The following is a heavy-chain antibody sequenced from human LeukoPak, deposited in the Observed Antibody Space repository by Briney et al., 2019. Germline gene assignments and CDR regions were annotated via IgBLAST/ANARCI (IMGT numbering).Heavy chain of an antibody. Sequence: PSETLSLTCTVSGGSISNYYWSWIRQPPGKGLEWIGYIYYSGITNYNPSLKSRVTISVDTSKNQFSLKLSSVTAADTAVYYCAREVYDSSGFDRYYFDYWGQGTLVTVSS. CDR3: AREVYDSSGFDRYYFDY. CDR1: GGSISNYY. J-gene: IGHJ4*02. V-gene: IGHV4-59*12. D-gene: IGHD3-22*01. CDR2: IYYSGIT.